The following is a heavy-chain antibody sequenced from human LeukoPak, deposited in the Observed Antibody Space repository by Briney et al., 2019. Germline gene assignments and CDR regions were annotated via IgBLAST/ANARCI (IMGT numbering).Heavy chain of an antibody. CDR2: IYYSGST. CDR3: VRQTYGSGSYYNLDC. J-gene: IGHJ4*02. V-gene: IGHV4-39*01. D-gene: IGHD3-10*01. CDR1: GGSISSSTYY. Sequence: SETLSLTCTVSGGSISSSTYYWGWIRQPPGEGLEWIWTIYYSGSTYYNPSLKSRVTISVDTSKYQFSLKLGSVTAADTAVYYCVRQTYGSGSYYNLDCWGQGTLVTVCS.